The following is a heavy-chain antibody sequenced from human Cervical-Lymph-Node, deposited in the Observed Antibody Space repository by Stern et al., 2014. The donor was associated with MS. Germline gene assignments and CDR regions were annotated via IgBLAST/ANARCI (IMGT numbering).Heavy chain of an antibody. Sequence: QVQLVQSGAEVKKPGASVKVSCKASGYTFTSYYMHWVRQAPGQGLEWMGIINPSGGSTSYAQKFQGRVTMTRDTSTSTVYMELSSLRSEDTAVYYCARGSYGIAVAGPPWDYWGQGTLVTVSS. D-gene: IGHD6-19*01. CDR2: INPSGGST. CDR3: ARGSYGIAVAGPPWDY. V-gene: IGHV1-46*01. J-gene: IGHJ4*02. CDR1: GYTFTSYY.